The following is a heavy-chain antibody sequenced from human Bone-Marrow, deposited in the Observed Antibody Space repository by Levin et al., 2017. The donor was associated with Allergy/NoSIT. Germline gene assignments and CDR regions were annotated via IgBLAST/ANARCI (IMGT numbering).Heavy chain of an antibody. CDR2: INTANGNT. V-gene: IGHV1-3*04. Sequence: GASVKVSCEASGYDFNTYAIQWVRQAPGQSLEWMGWINTANGNTKYSKKFQGRVTLSRDTSATTVYMELSSLRSEDSAVYYCARGPVVLRAGNGYYYGMDVWGQGTTVTVSS. CDR3: ARGPVVLRAGNGYYYGMDV. CDR1: GYDFNTYA. J-gene: IGHJ6*02. D-gene: IGHD3-16*01.